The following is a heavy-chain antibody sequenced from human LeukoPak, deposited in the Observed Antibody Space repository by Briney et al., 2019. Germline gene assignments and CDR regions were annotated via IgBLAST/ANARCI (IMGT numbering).Heavy chain of an antibody. Sequence: GGSLRLSCAASGFIFSNYWMLWVRQAPGKGLVWVSRIKYDGSHTDYADSVKGRFTISRDNAKNTLFLQMNSLRAEDTAVYYCATARRQGYNLVDSCGHGTLVTVSS. J-gene: IGHJ5*01. V-gene: IGHV3-74*01. D-gene: IGHD5-24*01. CDR2: IKYDGSHT. CDR3: ATARRQGYNLVDS. CDR1: GFIFSNYW.